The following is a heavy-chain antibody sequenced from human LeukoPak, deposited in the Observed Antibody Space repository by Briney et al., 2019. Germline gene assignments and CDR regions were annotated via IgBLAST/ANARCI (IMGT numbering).Heavy chain of an antibody. CDR3: ATETIGRHYDY. CDR2: IGPTGTDR. D-gene: IGHD1-14*01. J-gene: IGHJ4*02. CDR1: GFTFSSCG. Sequence: GGSLRLSCAASGFTFSSCGFNWVRQAPGKGLEWVSSIGPTGTDRYYADSVRGRYTISRDNAKNSMYLQMDSLRDEDTAVYYCATETIGRHYDYWGQGTLLTVSS. V-gene: IGHV3-21*01.